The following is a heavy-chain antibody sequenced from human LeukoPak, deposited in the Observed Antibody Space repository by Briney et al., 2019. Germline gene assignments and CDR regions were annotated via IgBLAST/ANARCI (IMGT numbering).Heavy chain of an antibody. V-gene: IGHV1-18*01. CDR3: ARSRSVPTVTPKYYFDY. Sequence: ASVKVSCKASGYTFTSYNINWVRQAPGQGLEWMGWISTYNGNTNYAQKLQGRVTMTTDTSTSTAYMELRSLRSDDTAVYYCARSRSVPTVTPKYYFDYWGQGTLVTVSS. J-gene: IGHJ4*02. CDR1: GYTFTSYN. D-gene: IGHD4-17*01. CDR2: ISTYNGNT.